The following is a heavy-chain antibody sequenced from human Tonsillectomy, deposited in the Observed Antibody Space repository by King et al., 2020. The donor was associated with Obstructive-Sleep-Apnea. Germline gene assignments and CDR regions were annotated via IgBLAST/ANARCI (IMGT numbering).Heavy chain of an antibody. D-gene: IGHD1-1*01. Sequence: VQLVESGGGVVQPGTSLRLSFSASGFTFSSYAMHWVRQAPGKGLEWWAFISLDGSNKYYADSVKGRFTISRDNSKNTRFLQMNSLRAEDTAVYYCAREGAARELDYWGQGTLVTVSS. J-gene: IGHJ4*02. CDR2: ISLDGSNK. CDR1: GFTFSSYA. V-gene: IGHV3-30*04. CDR3: AREGAARELDY.